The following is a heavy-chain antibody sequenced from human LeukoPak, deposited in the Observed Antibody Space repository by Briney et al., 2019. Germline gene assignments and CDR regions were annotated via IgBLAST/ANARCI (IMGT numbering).Heavy chain of an antibody. J-gene: IGHJ4*02. D-gene: IGHD3-10*01. CDR3: ARDLRFGELLSTYYFDY. V-gene: IGHV3-23*01. CDR2: ISGSGDST. Sequence: GGSLRLSCAASGFTFSSYAMSWVRQTSGKGLEWVSAISGSGDSTYYRDSVKGRFTISRDNAKNSLYLQMNSLRAEDTAVYFCARDLRFGELLSTYYFDYWGQGTLVTVSS. CDR1: GFTFSSYA.